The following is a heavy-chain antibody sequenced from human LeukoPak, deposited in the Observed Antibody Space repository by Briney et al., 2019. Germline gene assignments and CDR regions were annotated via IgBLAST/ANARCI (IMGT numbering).Heavy chain of an antibody. V-gene: IGHV4-34*01. CDR3: ARALSHELLWFGELLSPYYYYGMDV. Sequence: SETLSLTCAVYGGSFSGYYWSWIRQPPGKGLEWIGEINHSGSTNYNPSLNSRVTISVDTSKNQFSLKLSSVTAADTAVYYCARALSHELLWFGELLSPYYYYGMDVWGQGTTVTVSS. CDR1: GGSFSGYY. CDR2: INHSGST. J-gene: IGHJ6*02. D-gene: IGHD3-10*01.